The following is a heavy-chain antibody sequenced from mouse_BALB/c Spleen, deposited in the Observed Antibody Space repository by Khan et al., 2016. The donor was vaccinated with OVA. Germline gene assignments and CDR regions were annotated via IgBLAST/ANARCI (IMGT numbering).Heavy chain of an antibody. J-gene: IGHJ4*01. CDR3: ARGGAAIYRNDGGAMDS. D-gene: IGHD2-12*01. CDR2: INTHSGVP. Sequence: QIQLVQSGPELKKPGETVRISCKASGYTFTTAGMQWVQKMPGKGLKWIGWINTHSGVPKYAEDFKGRFVFSLETSASTAYLQITNLTNEDTATYVSARGGAAIYRNDGGAMDSWGQGTAVTVSS. V-gene: IGHV9-4*02. CDR1: GYTFTTAG.